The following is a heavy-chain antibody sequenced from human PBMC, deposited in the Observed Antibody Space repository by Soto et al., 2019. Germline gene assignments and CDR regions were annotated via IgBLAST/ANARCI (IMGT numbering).Heavy chain of an antibody. J-gene: IGHJ6*02. CDR2: ISTYNGNT. CDR3: ARAGSSLGYAMDV. CDR1: GYTFTNYG. Sequence: GASVKVSCKASGYTFTNYGISWVRQAPGQGLEWMGWISTYNGNTHYARKFQGRVAMTADTSPSTAYMELRSLISDDTAVYYCARAGSSLGYAMDVWGQGTTVTV. V-gene: IGHV1-18*04. D-gene: IGHD3-10*01.